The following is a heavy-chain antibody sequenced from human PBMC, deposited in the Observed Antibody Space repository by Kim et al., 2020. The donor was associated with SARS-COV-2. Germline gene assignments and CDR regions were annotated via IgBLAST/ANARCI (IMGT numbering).Heavy chain of an antibody. D-gene: IGHD1-7*01. J-gene: IGHJ6*03. CDR3: ARARWNYDYYYYYYMDV. Sequence: GRSLRLSCAASGFTFSSYAMHWVRQAPGKGLEWVAVISYDGSNKYYADSVKGRFTISRDNSKNTLYLQMNSLRAEDTAVYYCARARWNYDYYYYYYMDVWGKGTTVTVSS. CDR1: GFTFSSYA. CDR2: ISYDGSNK. V-gene: IGHV3-30-3*01.